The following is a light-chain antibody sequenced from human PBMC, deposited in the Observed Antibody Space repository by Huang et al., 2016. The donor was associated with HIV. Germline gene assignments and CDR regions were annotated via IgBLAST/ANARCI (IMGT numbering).Light chain of an antibody. J-gene: IGKJ1*01. Sequence: DIVMTQSPDSLAVSLGERATIKCRSSQSVLYSSNSKNYLAWCQQKPGQAPRRLIYWASSRESGVPDRFSGSGSGTDFTLTISSLEAEDAAVYYCQQYYSIPQTFGQGTKVEI. CDR3: QQYYSIPQT. CDR2: WAS. V-gene: IGKV4-1*01. CDR1: QSVLYSSNSKNY.